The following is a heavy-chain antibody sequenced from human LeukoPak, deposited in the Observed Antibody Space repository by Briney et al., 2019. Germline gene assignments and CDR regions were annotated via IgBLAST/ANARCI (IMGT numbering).Heavy chain of an antibody. V-gene: IGHV1-58*02. CDR1: GFTFTSSA. CDR3: AADLGLASVAFDI. J-gene: IGHJ3*02. CDR2: IVVGSGNT. Sequence: SVKVSCKASGFTFTSSAMQWVRQARGQRLEWIGWIVVGSGNTNYAQKFQERVTITRDMSTSTAYMELSSLRSEDTAVYYCAADLGLASVAFDIWGQGTMVTVSS.